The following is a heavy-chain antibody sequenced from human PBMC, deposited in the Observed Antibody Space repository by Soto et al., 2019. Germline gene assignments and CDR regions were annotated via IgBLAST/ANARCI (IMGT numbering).Heavy chain of an antibody. Sequence: QVPLVQSGAEVRRPGAAVKVSCQASGYTSPIYDIEWVRQATGQRLEWMGWMNPKKGNRYPAPKFQGRLTMTWNTSTSTAYMELTNLRSGDTAVYHSANYRTIPPEGFDVWGQGTLVTVS. CDR2: MNPKKGNR. J-gene: IGHJ3*01. CDR1: GYTSPIYD. D-gene: IGHD2-21*01. V-gene: IGHV1-8*01. CDR3: ANYRTIPPEGFDV.